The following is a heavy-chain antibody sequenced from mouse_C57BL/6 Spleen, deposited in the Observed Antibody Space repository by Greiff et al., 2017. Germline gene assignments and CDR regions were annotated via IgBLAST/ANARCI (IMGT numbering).Heavy chain of an antibody. J-gene: IGHJ4*01. Sequence: EVQGVESGGGLVQPGGSMKLSCVASGFTFSNYWMNWVRQSPEKGLEWVAQIRLKSDNYATHYAESVKGRFTISRDDSKSSVYLQMNNLRAEDTGIYYCTGLYYSNYYAMDYWGQGTSVTVS. CDR1: GFTFSNYW. CDR3: TGLYYSNYYAMDY. D-gene: IGHD2-5*01. V-gene: IGHV6-3*01. CDR2: IRLKSDNYAT.